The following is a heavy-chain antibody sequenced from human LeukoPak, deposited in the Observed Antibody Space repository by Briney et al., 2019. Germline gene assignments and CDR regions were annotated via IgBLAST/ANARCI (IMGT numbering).Heavy chain of an antibody. CDR2: IYYSGST. Sequence: PSETLSLTCTVSGGSISSYYWSWIRQPPGKGLEWIGYIYYSGSTNYNPSLKSRVTTSVDTSKNQFSLKLSSVTAADTAVYYCARRQGWLQNDAFDIWGQGTMVTVSS. CDR3: ARRQGWLQNDAFDI. V-gene: IGHV4-59*08. D-gene: IGHD5-24*01. J-gene: IGHJ3*02. CDR1: GGSISSYY.